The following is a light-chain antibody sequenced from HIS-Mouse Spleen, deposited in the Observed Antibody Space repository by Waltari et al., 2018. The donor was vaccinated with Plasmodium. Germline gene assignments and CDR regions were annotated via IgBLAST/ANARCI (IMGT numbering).Light chain of an antibody. Sequence: DIQMTQSPSTLSASVGDRVTITCRASQSISSRLAWYRQKPGKAPKLLIYKAYSLESGVPSRFSGSGSGTEFTLTISSLQPDDFATYYCQQYNSYSWTFGQGTKVEIK. CDR2: KAY. CDR1: QSISSR. V-gene: IGKV1-5*03. J-gene: IGKJ1*01. CDR3: QQYNSYSWT.